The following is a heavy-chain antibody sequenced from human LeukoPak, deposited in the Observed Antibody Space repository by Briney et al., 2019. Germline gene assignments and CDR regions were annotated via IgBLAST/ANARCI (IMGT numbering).Heavy chain of an antibody. V-gene: IGHV3-74*01. CDR1: GLAFSAYK. CDR3: VVGGSPGY. D-gene: IGHD2-15*01. J-gene: IGHJ4*02. CDR2: ISTNGYTT. Sequence: AGGSLRLSCAASGLAFSAYKMHWVRKAPRKGLVWVSPISTNGYTTDYADFVQGRFTASRDNTKNTWSLEMNSLRAEDTAVYYCVVGGSPGYWGQGTLVTVSS.